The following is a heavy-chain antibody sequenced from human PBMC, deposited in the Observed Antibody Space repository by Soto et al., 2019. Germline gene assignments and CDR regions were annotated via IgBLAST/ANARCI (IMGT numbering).Heavy chain of an antibody. V-gene: IGHV3-21*01. CDR1: GFTFSNYN. D-gene: IGHD2-2*01. J-gene: IGHJ3*02. CDR2: IRSRSIDM. CDR3: VRESYPAKAFDI. Sequence: EVQLVESGGGLVKPGESLTLSCAASGFTFSNYNINWVRQAPGKGLEWVSSIRSRSIDMYYADSVKGRFTISRGDAKNSLSLQMNGLRGEDTAVYFCVRESYPAKAFDIWGQGTMVTVSS.